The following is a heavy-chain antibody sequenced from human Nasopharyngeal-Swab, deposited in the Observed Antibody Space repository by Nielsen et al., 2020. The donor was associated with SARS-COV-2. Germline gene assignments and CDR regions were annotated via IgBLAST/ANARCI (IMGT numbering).Heavy chain of an antibody. CDR2: INPSGGST. CDR3: ARDLTKSIAVPGNYYYGMDV. D-gene: IGHD6-19*01. J-gene: IGHJ6*02. V-gene: IGHV1-46*01. Sequence: VKVSCKASGYTFTSYYMHWVRQAPGQGLEWMGIINPSGGSTSYAQKFQGRVTMTRDTSTSTVYMELSSLRSEDTAVYYCARDLTKSIAVPGNYYYGMDVWGQGTTVTVCS. CDR1: GYTFTSYY.